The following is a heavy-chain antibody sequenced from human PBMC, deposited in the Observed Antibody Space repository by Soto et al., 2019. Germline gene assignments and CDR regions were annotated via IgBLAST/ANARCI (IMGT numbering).Heavy chain of an antibody. J-gene: IGHJ3*02. CDR3: ARDLSSTSCYAFDI. Sequence: ASVKVSCKASGYTFTSYDINWVRQATGQGLEWMGWMNPNSGNTGYAQKFQGRVTMTRNPSISTAYMELSSLRSEDTAVYYCARDLSSTSCYAFDIWGQGTMVTVSS. V-gene: IGHV1-8*01. CDR2: MNPNSGNT. CDR1: GYTFTSYD. D-gene: IGHD2-2*01.